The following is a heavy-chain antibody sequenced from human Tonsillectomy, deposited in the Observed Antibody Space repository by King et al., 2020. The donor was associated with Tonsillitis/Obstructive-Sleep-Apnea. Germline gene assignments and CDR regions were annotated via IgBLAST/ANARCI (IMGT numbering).Heavy chain of an antibody. D-gene: IGHD1-1*01. CDR3: AKDPYDVVDY. J-gene: IGHJ4*02. V-gene: IGHV3-23*04. CDR1: RFTFSSYA. Sequence: VQLVESGGGLVQPGGSLRLSCAASRFTFSSYAMSWVRQAPGKGLEWVSAIGGSGGSTYYADSVEGRFTISRDNSKNTLFLQMNSLRAEDTAVYYCAKDPYDVVDYWGQRTLVTVSS. CDR2: IGGSGGST.